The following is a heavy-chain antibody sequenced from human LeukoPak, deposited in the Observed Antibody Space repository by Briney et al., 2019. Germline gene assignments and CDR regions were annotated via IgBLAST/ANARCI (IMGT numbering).Heavy chain of an antibody. J-gene: IGHJ4*02. CDR1: GFTFSIYD. CDR2: ISRNSGDYT. D-gene: IGHD1-26*01. CDR3: AKDLEPQLVGAADY. V-gene: IGHV3-NL1*01. Sequence: GGSLRLSCEASGFTFSIYDMYWVRQAPGKGLECVASISRNSGDYTLYAASVKGRFTISRDNSKNTLYLQMNSLRAEDTAVYYCAKDLEPQLVGAADYWGQGTLVTVSS.